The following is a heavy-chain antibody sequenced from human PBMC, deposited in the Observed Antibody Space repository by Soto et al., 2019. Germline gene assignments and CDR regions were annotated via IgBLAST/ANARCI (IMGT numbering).Heavy chain of an antibody. Sequence: SETLSLTCAVHGGSFGGYYWSWILQPPGKGLEWIGEINHSGSTNYNPSLKSRVTISVDTSKNQFSLKLSSVTAADTAVYYCARGYSSSWYYYYYRMDVWGQGTTVTVSS. CDR3: ARGYSSSWYYYYYRMDV. CDR2: INHSGST. CDR1: GGSFGGYY. D-gene: IGHD6-13*01. V-gene: IGHV4-34*01. J-gene: IGHJ6*02.